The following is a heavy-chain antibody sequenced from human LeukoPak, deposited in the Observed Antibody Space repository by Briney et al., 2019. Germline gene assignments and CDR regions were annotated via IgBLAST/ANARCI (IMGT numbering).Heavy chain of an antibody. V-gene: IGHV3-30*04. CDR3: ARARLPSYSSSSLDY. CDR2: ISYDGSNK. Sequence: GRSLRLSCAASGFTSSSYAMHWVRQAPGKGLEWVAVISYDGSNKYYADSVKGRFTISRDNSKNTLYLQMNSLRAEDTAVCYCARARLPSYSSSSLDYWGQGTLVTVSS. CDR1: GFTSSSYA. J-gene: IGHJ4*02. D-gene: IGHD6-6*01.